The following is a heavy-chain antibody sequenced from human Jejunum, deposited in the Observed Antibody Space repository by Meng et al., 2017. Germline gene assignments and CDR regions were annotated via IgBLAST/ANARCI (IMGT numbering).Heavy chain of an antibody. CDR3: ARDSLNWASELGTFDM. CDR2: IKHDGSDK. Sequence: GGSLRLSCAASGFTFYYYWMTWVRQAPGKGLEWVAIIKHDGSDKYYVDSVKGRFTISRDNAKNSLYLQMNSLRADDTAIYYCARDSLNWASELGTFDMWGQGTMVTVSS. CDR1: GFTFYYYW. V-gene: IGHV3-7*01. J-gene: IGHJ3*02. D-gene: IGHD7-27*01.